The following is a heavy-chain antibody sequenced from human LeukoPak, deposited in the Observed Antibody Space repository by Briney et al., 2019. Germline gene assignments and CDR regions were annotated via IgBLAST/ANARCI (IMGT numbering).Heavy chain of an antibody. Sequence: PGGSLRLSCAASGFTFLTYAMSWVRQAPGKGLEWVSAISGSGGSTYYADSVKGRFTISRDNSKNTLYLQMNSLRAEDTAVYYCAKDDRYYYGSGSYFDYWGQGTLVTVSS. CDR2: ISGSGGST. J-gene: IGHJ4*02. V-gene: IGHV3-23*01. CDR1: GFTFLTYA. D-gene: IGHD3-10*01. CDR3: AKDDRYYYGSGSYFDY.